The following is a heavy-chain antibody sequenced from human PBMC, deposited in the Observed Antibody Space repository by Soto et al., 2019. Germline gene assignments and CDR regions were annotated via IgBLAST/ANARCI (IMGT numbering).Heavy chain of an antibody. D-gene: IGHD5-12*01. V-gene: IGHV3-9*01. J-gene: IGHJ4*02. Sequence: GGSLRLSCAASGFTFDDYAMHWVRQAPGKDLEWVSGISWNSGSIGYADSVKGRFTISRDNAKNSLYLQMNSLRAEDTALYYCAKDMVDIVATASFDYWGQGTLVTVSS. CDR2: ISWNSGSI. CDR3: AKDMVDIVATASFDY. CDR1: GFTFDDYA.